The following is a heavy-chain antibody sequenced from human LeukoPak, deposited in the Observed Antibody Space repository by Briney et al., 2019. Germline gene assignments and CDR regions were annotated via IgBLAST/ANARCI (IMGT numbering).Heavy chain of an antibody. CDR2: IYYSGST. CDR3: ARRTYSSSWYGFNYFDY. D-gene: IGHD6-13*01. V-gene: IGHV4-39*01. Sequence: PSETLSLTCTVSGGSISSSSYYWGWIRQPPGKGLEWIGGIYYSGSTYYNPSLKSRVTISVDTSKNQFSLKLSSVTAADTAVYYCARRTYSSSWYGFNYFDYWGQGTLVTVSS. J-gene: IGHJ4*02. CDR1: GGSISSSSYY.